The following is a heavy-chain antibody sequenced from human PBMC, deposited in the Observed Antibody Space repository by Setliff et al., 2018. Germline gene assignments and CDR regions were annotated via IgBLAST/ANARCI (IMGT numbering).Heavy chain of an antibody. Sequence: GESLKISCKGSGYSFTDYWIAWVRQTPGKGLEWMGTIYPGNADTRYSPSFQGQVTISTDTSINTAFLQWNNLKASDTAVYYCARRGERFFNWFDPWGQGTLVTAPQ. CDR1: GYSFTDYW. J-gene: IGHJ5*02. D-gene: IGHD2-21*01. CDR2: IYPGNADT. CDR3: ARRGERFFNWFDP. V-gene: IGHV5-51*01.